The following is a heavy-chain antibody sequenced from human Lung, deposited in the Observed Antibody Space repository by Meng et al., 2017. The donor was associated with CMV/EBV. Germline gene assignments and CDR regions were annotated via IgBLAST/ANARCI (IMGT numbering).Heavy chain of an antibody. J-gene: IGHJ5*02. Sequence: GGSLRLSCKGSGYSFTSYWIGWVRQMPGKGLEWMGIIYPGDSDTRYSPSFQGQVTISADKSISTAYLQWSSLKASDTAMYYCAVAPGWELLGWFDPWDQGTLVTVSS. CDR1: GYSFTSYW. V-gene: IGHV5-51*01. CDR2: IYPGDSDT. D-gene: IGHD1-26*01. CDR3: AVAPGWELLGWFDP.